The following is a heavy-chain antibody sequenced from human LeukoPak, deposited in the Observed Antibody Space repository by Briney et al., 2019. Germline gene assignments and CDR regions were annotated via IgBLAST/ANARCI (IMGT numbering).Heavy chain of an antibody. J-gene: IGHJ4*02. CDR1: GYTFIHYG. V-gene: IGHV1-18*03. CDR2: ISGYNGNT. CDR3: AREGDAAMGQYFDY. D-gene: IGHD3-16*01. Sequence: PSVKVSCKASGYTFIHYGLSWVRQAPGQGLEWMGWISGYNGNTNYAEKFQGRVTMIIDTSTSTAYMEVRSLRPDDMAVYYCAREGDAAMGQYFDYWGQGTLLTVSS.